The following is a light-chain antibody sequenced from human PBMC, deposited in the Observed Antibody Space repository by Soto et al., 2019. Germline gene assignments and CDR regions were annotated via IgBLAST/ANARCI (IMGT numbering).Light chain of an antibody. Sequence: DIVMTQSPDSLAVSLGERATINCKSSQSVLYSSNNKNYLTWYQQKPGQPSNLLIYWASTRESGVPDRFSGSGSGTDFTLTISSLQAEDVAVYYCQQSYSPPYTFGQGTKLEI. CDR1: QSVLYSSNNKNY. V-gene: IGKV4-1*01. CDR2: WAS. CDR3: QQSYSPPYT. J-gene: IGKJ2*01.